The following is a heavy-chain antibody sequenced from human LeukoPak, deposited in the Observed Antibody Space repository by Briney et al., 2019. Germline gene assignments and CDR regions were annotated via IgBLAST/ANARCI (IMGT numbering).Heavy chain of an antibody. Sequence: SVKVSCKASGGTFSSYAISWVRQAPGQGLEWMGGIIPIFGTANYAQEFQGRVTITADESTSTAYMELSSLRSEDTAVYYCARDLMAGYSGNWFDPWGQGTLVTVSS. CDR3: ARDLMAGYSGNWFDP. V-gene: IGHV1-69*13. J-gene: IGHJ5*02. CDR1: GGTFSSYA. D-gene: IGHD5-12*01. CDR2: IIPIFGTA.